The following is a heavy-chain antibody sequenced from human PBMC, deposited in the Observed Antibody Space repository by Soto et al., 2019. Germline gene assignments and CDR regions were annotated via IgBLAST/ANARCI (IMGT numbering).Heavy chain of an antibody. J-gene: IGHJ6*02. CDR2: INTYNGNT. V-gene: IGHV1-18*01. Sequence: QGELVQSGAEVKNPGASVKVSCKASGYSFTSYAIGWARQARGQGLEWMGWINTYNGNTNYAQNVQGRVTLTTDTSTSTAYMELRSLRSNDTAIYYCAMVDVYVTPSPQDVWGQGTTVIVSS. CDR1: GYSFTSYA. CDR3: AMVDVYVTPSPQDV. D-gene: IGHD3-16*01.